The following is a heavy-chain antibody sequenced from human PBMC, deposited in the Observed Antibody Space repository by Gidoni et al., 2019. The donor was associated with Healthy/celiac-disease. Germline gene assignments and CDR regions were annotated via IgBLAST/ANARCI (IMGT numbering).Heavy chain of an antibody. Sequence: VHPGGAGGGRAQPGGVLETPWAAPGFTFSSYSMNWVRQAPGKGLEWVSSISSSSSYIYYADSVKGRFTISRDNAKNSLYLQMNSLRAEDTAVYYCGVGRQLLFAYWGQGTLVTVSS. V-gene: IGHV3-21*01. CDR2: ISSSSSYI. CDR1: GFTFSSYS. D-gene: IGHD2-2*01. J-gene: IGHJ4*02. CDR3: GVGRQLLFAY.